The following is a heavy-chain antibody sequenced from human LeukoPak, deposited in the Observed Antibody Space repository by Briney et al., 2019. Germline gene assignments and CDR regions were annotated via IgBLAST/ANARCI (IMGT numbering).Heavy chain of an antibody. CDR2: IHISGST. V-gene: IGHV4-61*02. CDR3: ARLRGRGYYFDY. J-gene: IGHJ4*02. CDR1: GGPINSGSYS. Sequence: SETLSLTCTVSGGPINSGSYSWTWIRQPAGKGLEWIGRIHISGSTHYTPSLKSRVTISVDTSKNQFSLKLSSVTAADTAVYYCARLRGRGYYFDYWGQGTLVTVSS. D-gene: IGHD3-10*01.